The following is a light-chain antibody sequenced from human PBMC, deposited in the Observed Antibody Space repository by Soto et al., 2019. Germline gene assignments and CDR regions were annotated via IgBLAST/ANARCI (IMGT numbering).Light chain of an antibody. Sequence: QSVLTQSPSASGTPGQRVTISCSGSFSNIGSNTVNWYEQLPGTAPKLLIYSNNQRPSGVPDRISGTKSGTSASLAIRGLQSDDEADYYCASGDDSLSSPFYVFGAGTKLTVL. J-gene: IGLJ1*01. V-gene: IGLV1-44*01. CDR2: SNN. CDR3: ASGDDSLSSPFYV. CDR1: FSNIGSNT.